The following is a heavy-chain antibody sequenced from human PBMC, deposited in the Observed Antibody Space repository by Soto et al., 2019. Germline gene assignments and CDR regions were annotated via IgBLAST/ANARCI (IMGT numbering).Heavy chain of an antibody. V-gene: IGHV3-21*01. J-gene: IGHJ4*02. CDR1: GFTLSSYS. CDR2: ISSSSSYI. Sequence: EVQLVESGGGLVKPGGSLRLSCAASGFTLSSYSMNWVRQAPGKGLEWVSSISSSSSYIYYADSVKGRFTISRDNAKNSLYLQMNSLRAEDTGVYYCARPEYYYDSRGYYGYWGQGTLVTVSS. D-gene: IGHD3-22*01. CDR3: ARPEYYYDSRGYYGY.